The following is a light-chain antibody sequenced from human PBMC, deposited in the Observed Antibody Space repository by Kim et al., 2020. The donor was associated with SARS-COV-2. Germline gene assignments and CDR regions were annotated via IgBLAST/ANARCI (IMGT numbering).Light chain of an antibody. V-gene: IGKV1-27*01. J-gene: IGKJ4*01. Sequence: ASEGDRVTTTCRASQGIRNHLAWYQQKPGKVPKLLIYAASPLQSGVPSRFSGSGSGTDFTLTISSLQPEDVATYYCQQYDSVPLTFGGGTKVDIK. CDR1: QGIRNH. CDR3: QQYDSVPLT. CDR2: AAS.